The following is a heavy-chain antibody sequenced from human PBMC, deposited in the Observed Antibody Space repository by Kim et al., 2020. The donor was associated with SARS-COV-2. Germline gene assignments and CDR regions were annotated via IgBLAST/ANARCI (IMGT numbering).Heavy chain of an antibody. CDR1: GFTFSSYG. D-gene: IGHD6-13*01. CDR2: ISYDGSNK. CDR3: AKDVAAAGYYYYGMDV. J-gene: IGHJ6*02. Sequence: GGSLRLSCAASGFTFSSYGMHWVRQAPGKGLEWVAVISYDGSNKYYADSVKGRFTISRDNSKNTLYLQMNSLRAEDTAVYHCAKDVAAAGYYYYGMDVWGHGTTVTVSS. V-gene: IGHV3-30*18.